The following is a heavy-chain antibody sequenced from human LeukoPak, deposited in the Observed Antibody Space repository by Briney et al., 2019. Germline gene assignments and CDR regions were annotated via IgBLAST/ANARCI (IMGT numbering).Heavy chain of an antibody. D-gene: IGHD3-22*01. V-gene: IGHV3-21*01. J-gene: IGHJ1*01. CDR1: GFTFSSYS. CDR3: ARDQHYYDSSGYPEYFQH. CDR2: ISSSSSYI. Sequence: GGFLRLSCAASGFTFSSYSMNWVRQAPGKGLEWVSSISSSSSYIYYADSVKGRFTISSDNAKNSLYLQMNSLRAEDTAVYYCARDQHYYDSSGYPEYFQHWGQGTLVTVSS.